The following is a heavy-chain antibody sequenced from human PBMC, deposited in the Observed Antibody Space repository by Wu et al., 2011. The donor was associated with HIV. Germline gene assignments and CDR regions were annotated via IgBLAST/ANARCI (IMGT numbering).Heavy chain of an antibody. Sequence: QVQLVQSGSEVRRPGSSVKVSCKASGGSFKSHTITWVRQAPGQGLEWMGRIIPILRRPNYAQKFQGRVTISADKSTSTLDLSSLTFDDTAVYYCATRQTPYIDVLTERVAAAGENDVFEIWGQGTTVTVSS. V-gene: IGHV1-69*02. CDR1: GGSFKSHT. CDR3: ATRQTPYIDVLTERVAAAGENDVFEI. CDR2: IIPILRRP. D-gene: IGHD3-9*01. J-gene: IGHJ3*02.